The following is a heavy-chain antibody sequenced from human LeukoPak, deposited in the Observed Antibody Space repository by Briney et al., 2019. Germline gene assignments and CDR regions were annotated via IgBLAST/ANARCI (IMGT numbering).Heavy chain of an antibody. CDR3: ARLGGNLSR. D-gene: IGHD1-26*01. CDR1: GFNFSTSD. J-gene: IGHJ4*02. Sequence: GGSLRLSCVAPGFNFSTSDMNWFRQAPGKGLDWVAYITTRGTTTYYADSVKGRFTLSRDNAKNSLYLQMNTLRAEDTAVYYCARLGGNLSRWGQGTLVTVSS. V-gene: IGHV3-48*03. CDR2: ITTRGTTT.